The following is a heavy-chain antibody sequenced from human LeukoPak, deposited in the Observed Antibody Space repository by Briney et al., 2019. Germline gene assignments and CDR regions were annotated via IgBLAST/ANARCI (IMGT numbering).Heavy chain of an antibody. V-gene: IGHV3-21*01. J-gene: IGHJ4*02. CDR1: GFTFSSYA. CDR3: AREMYYYDSSFFDY. CDR2: ISSSSSYI. Sequence: GGSLRLSCAASGFTFSSYAMSWVRQAPGKGLEWVSSISSSSSYIYYADSVKGRFTISRDNAKNSLYLQMNSLRAEDTAVYYCAREMYYYDSSFFDYWGQGTLVTVSS. D-gene: IGHD3-22*01.